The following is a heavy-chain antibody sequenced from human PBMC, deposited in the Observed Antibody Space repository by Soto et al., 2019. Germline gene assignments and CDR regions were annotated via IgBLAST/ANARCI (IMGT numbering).Heavy chain of an antibody. CDR2: INHSGST. V-gene: IGHV4-34*01. CDR3: ARGPKRGYYYYGMDV. J-gene: IGHJ6*02. CDR1: GACVSGYY. D-gene: IGHD3-10*01. Sequence: KPXGILSLTIAVYGACVSGYYWSWIRQPPGKGLEWIGEINHSGSTNYNPSLKSRVTISVDTSKNQFSLKLSSVTAADTAVYYCARGPKRGYYYYGMDVWGQGTTVTVSS.